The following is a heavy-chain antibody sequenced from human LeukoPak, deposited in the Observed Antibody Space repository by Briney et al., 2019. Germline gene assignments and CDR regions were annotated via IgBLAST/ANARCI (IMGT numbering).Heavy chain of an antibody. D-gene: IGHD1-26*01. CDR2: ISSSGSTI. V-gene: IGHV3-48*03. J-gene: IGHJ4*02. CDR1: GFTFSSYE. Sequence: GGSLRLSCAASGFTFSSYEMNWVRQAPGKGLEWVSYISSSGSTIYYADSVKGRFTISRDNAKNSLYLQMNSLRAEDTAVYYCAGWWELHEYFDYWGQGTLVTVSS. CDR3: AGWWELHEYFDY.